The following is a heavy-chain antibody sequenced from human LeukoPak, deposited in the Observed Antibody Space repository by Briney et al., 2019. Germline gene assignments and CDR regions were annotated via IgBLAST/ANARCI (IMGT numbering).Heavy chain of an antibody. D-gene: IGHD2-8*02. Sequence: PGGSLRLSCAASGFIFSDYSMNWVRQTPGKGLEWVAYISSGGSTIYYADSVRGRFTISRDSARNSLYLQMNSLRDEDTAVYYCARDETGVGSGGTDFWGQGALVTVSS. J-gene: IGHJ4*02. CDR3: ARDETGVGSGGTDF. CDR1: GFIFSDYS. V-gene: IGHV3-48*02. CDR2: ISSGGSTI.